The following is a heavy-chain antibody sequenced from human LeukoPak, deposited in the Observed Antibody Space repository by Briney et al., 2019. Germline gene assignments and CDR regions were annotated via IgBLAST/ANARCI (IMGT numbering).Heavy chain of an antibody. CDR1: GFPFSRYW. D-gene: IGHD3-9*01. J-gene: IGHJ4*02. V-gene: IGHV3-74*01. CDR2: IDSDGRT. CDR3: AKDLVPSIKYYDISHYFDY. Sequence: GGSLRLSCAASGFPFSRYWMHWVRQAPGKGLVWVSRIDSDGRTTYADSVKGRFTISRDNSKNTLYLQMNSLRAEDTAVYYCAKDLVPSIKYYDISHYFDYWGQGTLVTVSS.